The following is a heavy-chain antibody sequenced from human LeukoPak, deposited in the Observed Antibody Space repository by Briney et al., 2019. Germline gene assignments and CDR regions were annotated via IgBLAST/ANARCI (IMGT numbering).Heavy chain of an antibody. J-gene: IGHJ4*02. CDR1: GLTFSRYA. CDR3: ARLKNGRNY. D-gene: IGHD2-8*01. Sequence: GGSLRLSCAVSGLTFSRYAMSWVRQAPGKGLEWVSAISGSGGSTYYADSAKGRFTISRDNSKNTLYLQMNSLRAEDTAVYYCARLKNGRNYWGQGTLVTVSS. V-gene: IGHV3-23*01. CDR2: ISGSGGST.